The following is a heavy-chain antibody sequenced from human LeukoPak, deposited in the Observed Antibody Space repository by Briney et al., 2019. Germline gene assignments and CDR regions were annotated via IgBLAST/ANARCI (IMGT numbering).Heavy chain of an antibody. D-gene: IGHD3-22*01. CDR3: ARHYYDRSDSYSFDY. J-gene: IGHJ4*02. CDR2: IFSSGST. CDR1: GGSVSGYY. Sequence: SETLSLTCTVSGGSVSGYYWSWIRQPPGKGLEWIGYIFSSGSTNYNPSLKSRVTISEDTSVNQFSLKLSSVTAADTAVYYCARHYYDRSDSYSFDYWGQGTLVTVSS. V-gene: IGHV4-59*08.